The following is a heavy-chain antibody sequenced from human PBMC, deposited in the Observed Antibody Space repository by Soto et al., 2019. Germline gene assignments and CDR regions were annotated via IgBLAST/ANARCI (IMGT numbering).Heavy chain of an antibody. CDR1: GFTFSSYG. Sequence: SLRLSCAASGFTFSSYGMHWVRQAPGKGLEWVAVISYDGSNKYYADSVKGRFTISRDNSKNTLYLQMNSLRAEDTAVYYCAKDLTGIAVAGFDYWGQGTLVTVSS. J-gene: IGHJ4*02. D-gene: IGHD6-19*01. CDR2: ISYDGSNK. V-gene: IGHV3-30*18. CDR3: AKDLTGIAVAGFDY.